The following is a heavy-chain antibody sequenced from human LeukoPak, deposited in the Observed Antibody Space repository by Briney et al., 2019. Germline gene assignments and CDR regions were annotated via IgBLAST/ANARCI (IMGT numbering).Heavy chain of an antibody. CDR1: GYTFTSYG. CDR3: ARDRCSSTSCYVGDWFDP. J-gene: IGHJ5*02. Sequence: GASEKVSCKASGYTFTSYGISWVRQAPGQGLEWMGWISAYNGNTNYAQKLQGRVTMTTDTSTSTAYMELRSLRSDDTAVYYCARDRCSSTSCYVGDWFDPWGQGTLVTVSS. CDR2: ISAYNGNT. V-gene: IGHV1-18*01. D-gene: IGHD2-2*01.